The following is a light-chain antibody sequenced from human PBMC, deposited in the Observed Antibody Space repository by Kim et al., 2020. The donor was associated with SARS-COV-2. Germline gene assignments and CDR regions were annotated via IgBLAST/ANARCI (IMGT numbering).Light chain of an antibody. J-gene: IGLJ2*01. CDR1: SSDVGGYNY. V-gene: IGLV2-14*03. Sequence: QSALTQPASVSGSPGQSITISCTGTSSDVGGYNYVSWYQQHPGKAPKLIIYDVSKRPSGVSNRFSGSKSGNTASLTISGLQAEDEGDYYCNSYTTTSTVVFGGGIQLTVL. CDR2: DVS. CDR3: NSYTTTSTVV.